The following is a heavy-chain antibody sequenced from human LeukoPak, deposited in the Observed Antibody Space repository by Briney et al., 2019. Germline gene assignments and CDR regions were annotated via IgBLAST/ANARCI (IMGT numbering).Heavy chain of an antibody. D-gene: IGHD5-12*01. V-gene: IGHV5-51*01. CDR2: IYPGDSDT. Sequence: PGESLKISCKVSGYSLTNNWIGWVRQVPGKGLEWMGLIYPGDSDTRYSPSFQGQVTISADKSISTAYLQWSSLKASDTAMYYCARHKGLEGFDYWGQGTLVTVSS. CDR1: GYSLTNNW. J-gene: IGHJ4*02. CDR3: ARHKGLEGFDY.